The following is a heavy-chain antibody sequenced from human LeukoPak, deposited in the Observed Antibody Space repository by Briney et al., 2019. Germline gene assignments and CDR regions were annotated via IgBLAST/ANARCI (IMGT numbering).Heavy chain of an antibody. CDR1: GGSFSGYY. CDR3: ARGFHYYDSSGYYGAYAFDI. Sequence: SETLSLTCAVYGGSFSGYYWSWIRQPPGKGLEWIGEINHSGSTNYNPSLKGRVTISVDTSKNQFSLKLSSVTAADTAVYYCARGFHYYDSSGYYGAYAFDIWGQGTMVTVSS. CDR2: INHSGST. D-gene: IGHD3-22*01. V-gene: IGHV4-34*01. J-gene: IGHJ3*02.